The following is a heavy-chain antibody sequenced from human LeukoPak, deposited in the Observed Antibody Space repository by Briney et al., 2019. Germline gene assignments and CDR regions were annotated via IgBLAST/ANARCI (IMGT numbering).Heavy chain of an antibody. J-gene: IGHJ4*02. V-gene: IGHV4-34*01. Sequence: SETLSLTCAVYGGSFSGYYWSWIRQPPGKGLEWIGEISHSGSTNYNPSLKSRVTISLDTSKNHFSLKLSSVTAADTAVYYCARKTYYYDSSAYHYWGQGSLVTVSS. D-gene: IGHD3-22*01. CDR2: ISHSGST. CDR3: ARKTYYYDSSAYHY. CDR1: GGSFSGYY.